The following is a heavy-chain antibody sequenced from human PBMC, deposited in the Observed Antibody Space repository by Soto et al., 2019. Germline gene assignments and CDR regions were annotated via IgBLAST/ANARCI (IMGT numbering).Heavy chain of an antibody. CDR2: ISGSGGST. CDR1: GFTFSSYA. CDR3: AKDNWNYWYFDL. Sequence: EVQLLESGGGLVQPGGSLRLSCAASGFTFSSYAMSWVRQAPGKGLEWVSAISGSGGSTYYADSVKGRFTISRDNSKNTLYLQMNSLRAEDTAVYYGAKDNWNYWYFDLWGRGTLVTVSS. V-gene: IGHV3-23*01. J-gene: IGHJ2*01. D-gene: IGHD1-20*01.